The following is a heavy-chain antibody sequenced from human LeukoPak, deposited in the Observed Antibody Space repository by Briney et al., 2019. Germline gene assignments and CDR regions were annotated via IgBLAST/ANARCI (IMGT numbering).Heavy chain of an antibody. CDR1: GFTFSSYE. V-gene: IGHV3-23*01. J-gene: IGHJ4*02. CDR2: ISGSGGST. CDR3: AKEGYSSGWYWVY. D-gene: IGHD6-19*01. Sequence: GGSLRLSCAASGFTFSSYEMNWVRQAPGKGLEWVSAISGSGGSTYYADSVKGRFTISRDNSKNTLYLQMNSLRAEDTAVYYCAKEGYSSGWYWVYWGQGTLVTVSS.